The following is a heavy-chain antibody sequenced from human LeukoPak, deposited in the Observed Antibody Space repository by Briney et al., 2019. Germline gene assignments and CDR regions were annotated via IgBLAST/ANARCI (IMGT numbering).Heavy chain of an antibody. CDR2: IYGGGNI. Sequence: PGGSLRLSCAASGFTVSRNYMNWVRQAPGKGLEWVSVIYGGGNIYYADSVKCRFTISRDNSKNTLYLQMNSLRAEDTAVYYCARGAGYNYPYYFDYWGQGTLVTVSS. J-gene: IGHJ4*02. CDR1: GFTVSRNY. D-gene: IGHD5-24*01. CDR3: ARGAGYNYPYYFDY. V-gene: IGHV3-53*01.